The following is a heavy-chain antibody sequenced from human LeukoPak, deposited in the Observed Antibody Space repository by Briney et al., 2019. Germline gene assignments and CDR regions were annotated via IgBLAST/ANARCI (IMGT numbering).Heavy chain of an antibody. CDR1: GGSISSYY. Sequence: SETLSLTCTVPGGSISSYYWSWIRQPPGKGLEWIGYIYYSGSTNYNPSLKSRVTISVDTSKNQFSLELSSVTAADTAVYYCAAGSVNCSSTSCYFSSGSNWFDPWGQGTLVTVSS. CDR2: IYYSGST. J-gene: IGHJ5*02. D-gene: IGHD2-2*01. V-gene: IGHV4-59*01. CDR3: AAGSVNCSSTSCYFSSGSNWFDP.